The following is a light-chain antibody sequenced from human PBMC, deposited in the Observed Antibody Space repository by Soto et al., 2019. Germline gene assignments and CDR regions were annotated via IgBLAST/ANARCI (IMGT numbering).Light chain of an antibody. CDR3: QQYGSSSWT. J-gene: IGKJ1*01. V-gene: IGKV3-20*01. CDR2: GAS. Sequence: EIVLTQSPGTLSLSPGERATLSCRASQSIGTNYLAWYQQKLVQSPRLLIYGASSRATGVPDRFSGSGSGTDFTLTISRLEPEDFAVYYCQQYGSSSWTFGQGTKVEIK. CDR1: QSIGTNY.